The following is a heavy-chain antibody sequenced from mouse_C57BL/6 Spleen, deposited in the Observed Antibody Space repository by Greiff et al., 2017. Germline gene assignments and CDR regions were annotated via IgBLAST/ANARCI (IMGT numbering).Heavy chain of an antibody. CDR1: GYTFTSYW. Sequence: VQLQPPGAEFVKSGASVKLSCKASGYTFTSYWMHWVKQRPGRGLEWIGRIDPHSGGSKYNEKFKSKATLTVDKSSSIAYMQLSSLTSEDSAVYYCAEGAGYYFAYWGQGTLVTVSA. D-gene: IGHD2-3*01. V-gene: IGHV1-72*01. CDR2: IDPHSGGS. CDR3: AEGAGYYFAY. J-gene: IGHJ3*01.